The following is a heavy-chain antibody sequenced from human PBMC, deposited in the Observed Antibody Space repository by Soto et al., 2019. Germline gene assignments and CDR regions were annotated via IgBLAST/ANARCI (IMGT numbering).Heavy chain of an antibody. CDR3: ARVGGYFDY. CDR1: GYKFATYW. D-gene: IGHD3-16*01. Sequence: GESLKISCKGSGYKFATYWIAWVRQMPGRGLEWMGIIYPGDSETIYSSSFRGHVTISVDTSKNQFSLKLSSVTAADTAVYYCARVGGYFDYWGQGTLVTVSS. J-gene: IGHJ4*02. CDR2: IYPGDSET. V-gene: IGHV5-51*01.